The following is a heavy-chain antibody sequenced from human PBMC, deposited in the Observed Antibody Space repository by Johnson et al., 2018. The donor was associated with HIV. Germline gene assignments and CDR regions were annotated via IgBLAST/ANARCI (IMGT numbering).Heavy chain of an antibody. V-gene: IGHV3-30-3*01. Sequence: QVQLVESGGGVVQPGRSLRLSCAASGFTFSSYAMHWVRQAPGKGLEWVAVISYDGSNKYYADSVKGRFTISRDNSKKTLYLQMNSLRAEDTAVYYCARDNGDYYESSGSYNPHAFDIWGQGTMVTVSS. D-gene: IGHD3-22*01. CDR1: GFTFSSYA. CDR3: ARDNGDYYESSGSYNPHAFDI. J-gene: IGHJ3*02. CDR2: ISYDGSNK.